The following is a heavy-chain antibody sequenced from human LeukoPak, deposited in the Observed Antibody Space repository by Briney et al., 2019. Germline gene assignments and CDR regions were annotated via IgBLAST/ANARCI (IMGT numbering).Heavy chain of an antibody. CDR1: GGSISSSSYY. D-gene: IGHD6-13*01. CDR2: IYYSGNT. V-gene: IGHV4-39*07. J-gene: IGHJ6*02. Sequence: SETLSLTCTVSGGSISSSSYYWIWIRQPPGKGLEWIGIIYYSGNTYYNPSLKSRVTISVDTSKNQFSLKLSSVTAADTAVYYCARDRSIAAAGKYYYYYYGMDVWGQGTTVTVSS. CDR3: ARDRSIAAAGKYYYYYYGMDV.